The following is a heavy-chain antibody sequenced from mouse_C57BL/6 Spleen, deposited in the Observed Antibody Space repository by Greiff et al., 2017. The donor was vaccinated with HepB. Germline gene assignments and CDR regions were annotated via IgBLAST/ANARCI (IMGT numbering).Heavy chain of an antibody. CDR2: IDPETGGT. CDR3: TRSDYGDAMDY. J-gene: IGHJ4*01. V-gene: IGHV1-15*01. CDR1: GYTFTDYE. Sequence: VKLQQSGAELVRPGASVTLSCKASGYTFTDYEMHWVKQTPVHGLEWIGAIDPETGGTAYNQKFKGKVILTADKSSSTAYMELRSLTSEDSAVYYCTRSDYGDAMDYWGQGTSVTVSS. D-gene: IGHD2-4*01.